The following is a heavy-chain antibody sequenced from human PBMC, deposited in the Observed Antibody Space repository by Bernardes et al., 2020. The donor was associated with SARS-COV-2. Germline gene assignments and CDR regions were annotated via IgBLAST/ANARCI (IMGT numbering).Heavy chain of an antibody. D-gene: IGHD2-8*01. J-gene: IGHJ4*02. CDR1: GFTVSSYY. V-gene: IGHV3-53*01. Sequence: GGSLRLSCAASGFTVSSYYMSWVRQAPGKGLEWVAVIYRRGNTYYADSVAGRFTISRDNSKNTLYLQMNNLRAEDTSVYFCASWCELQYFDYWGQGTLVTVSS. CDR3: ASWCELQYFDY. CDR2: IYRRGNT.